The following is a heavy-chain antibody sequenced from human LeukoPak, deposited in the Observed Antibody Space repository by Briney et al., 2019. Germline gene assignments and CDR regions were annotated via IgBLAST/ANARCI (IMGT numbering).Heavy chain of an antibody. CDR1: GFTFSTYS. CDR3: VRDSSDFDY. D-gene: IGHD3-22*01. J-gene: IGHJ4*02. Sequence: GGSLRLSCAASGFTFSTYSMNWVRQAPEKGLEWVSSISSNSHYIYYADSMRGRFTISRDNAKNSLFLQVNSLRAEDTAIYYCVRDSSDFDYWGQGTLVTVSS. V-gene: IGHV3-21*01. CDR2: ISSNSHYI.